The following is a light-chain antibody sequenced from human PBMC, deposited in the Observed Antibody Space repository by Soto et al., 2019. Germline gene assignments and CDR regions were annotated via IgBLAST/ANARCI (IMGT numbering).Light chain of an antibody. CDR2: EVT. Sequence: QSALTQPASVSGSPGQSITISCTGTSSDVGGYNYVSWYQQHPGKAPKLVIYEVTNRPSGVSNRFSGSKSGNTASLTISGLQAEDEADYYCSSYTSSGSLEFGGGTKLTVL. CDR3: SSYTSSGSLE. CDR1: SSDVGGYNY. V-gene: IGLV2-14*01. J-gene: IGLJ3*02.